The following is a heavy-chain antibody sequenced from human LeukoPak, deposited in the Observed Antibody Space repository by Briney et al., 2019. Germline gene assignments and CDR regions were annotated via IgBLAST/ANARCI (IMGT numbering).Heavy chain of an antibody. D-gene: IGHD5-18*01. Sequence: GGSLRLSCAASGFTFSNFEMNWVRQAPGKGLEWISYISTSGASTYYADSVKGRFTVSRDNAKNSMYLRMDTLRAEDTAVYYCARERGYNYGYSGYYDQWGQGILVTASS. CDR1: GFTFSNFE. CDR3: ARERGYNYGYSGYYDQ. CDR2: ISTSGAST. J-gene: IGHJ4*02. V-gene: IGHV3-48*03.